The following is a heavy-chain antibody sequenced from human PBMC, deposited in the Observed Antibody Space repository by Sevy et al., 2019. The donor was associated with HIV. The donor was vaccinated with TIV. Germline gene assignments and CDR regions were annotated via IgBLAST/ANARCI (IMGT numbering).Heavy chain of an antibody. V-gene: IGHV3-21*01. D-gene: IGHD3-16*01. Sequence: GGSLRLSCTTSGFTFSSSTMNWVLQAPGKELEWVSSISGSGYIYYADSLKGRFTISRDDAKNSLFLQMNSLRADDTAVYYCARGPLELWSNFDYWGQGALVTVSS. CDR3: ARGPLELWSNFDY. CDR1: GFTFSSST. CDR2: ISGSGYI. J-gene: IGHJ4*02.